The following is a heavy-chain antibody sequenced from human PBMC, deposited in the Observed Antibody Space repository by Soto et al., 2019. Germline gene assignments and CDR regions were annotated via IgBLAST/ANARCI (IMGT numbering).Heavy chain of an antibody. Sequence: EVQLVESGGGLVQPGGSLRLSCAASGFTLSSFWIHWLRQAPGKGQVWVSRINSDGTNTGYADPVRGRFTTTRDNAKNTLYLPMNSLRAEYTAVYYCATDLVAKDAFDIWGQGTMVTVSS. CDR3: ATDLVAKDAFDI. D-gene: IGHD2-8*02. V-gene: IGHV3-74*01. CDR1: GFTLSSFW. CDR2: INSDGTNT. J-gene: IGHJ3*02.